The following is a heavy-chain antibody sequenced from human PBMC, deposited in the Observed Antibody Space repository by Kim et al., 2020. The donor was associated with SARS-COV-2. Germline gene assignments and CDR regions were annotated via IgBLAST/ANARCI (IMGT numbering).Heavy chain of an antibody. V-gene: IGHV3-7*01. Sequence: SERYYVDSVKGRFTITRDNAKNSVYLQMNILRVEDTAVYYCATHYGPHDYWGQGTLVTVSS. CDR2: SER. J-gene: IGHJ4*02. D-gene: IGHD3-10*01. CDR3: ATHYGPHDY.